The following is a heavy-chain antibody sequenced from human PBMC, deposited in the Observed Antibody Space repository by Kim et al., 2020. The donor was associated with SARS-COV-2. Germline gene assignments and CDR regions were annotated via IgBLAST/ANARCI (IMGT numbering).Heavy chain of an antibody. Sequence: YAQGFTGRFVFSLDTSVSTAYLQISSLKAEDTAVYYCARVTDYPLYGMDVWGQGTTVTVSS. D-gene: IGHD4-17*01. J-gene: IGHJ6*02. CDR3: ARVTDYPLYGMDV. V-gene: IGHV7-4-1*02.